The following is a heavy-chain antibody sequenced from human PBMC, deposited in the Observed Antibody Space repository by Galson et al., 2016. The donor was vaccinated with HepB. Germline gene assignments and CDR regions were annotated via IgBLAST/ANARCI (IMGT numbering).Heavy chain of an antibody. J-gene: IGHJ4*02. Sequence: LRLSCAASGFTFSSYSMNWVRQAPGKGLEWVSSISSSSSYIYYADSVKGRFTISRDNAKNSLYLQMNSLRAEDTAVYYCARGDIGGAIFDYWGQGTLVTVSS. V-gene: IGHV3-21*01. CDR2: ISSSSSYI. CDR3: ARGDIGGAIFDY. CDR1: GFTFSSYS. D-gene: IGHD1-26*01.